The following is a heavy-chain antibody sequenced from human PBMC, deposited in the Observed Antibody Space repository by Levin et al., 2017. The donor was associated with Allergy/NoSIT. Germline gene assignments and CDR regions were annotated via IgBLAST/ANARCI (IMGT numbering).Heavy chain of an antibody. CDR2: ISYDGSNK. Sequence: GGSLRLSCAASGFTFSSYGMHWVRQAPGKGLEWVAVISYDGSNKYYADSVKGRFTISRDNSKNTLYLQMNSLRAEDTAVYYCAKGLYDGADYWGQGTLVTVSS. V-gene: IGHV3-30*18. D-gene: IGHD2/OR15-2a*01. J-gene: IGHJ4*02. CDR1: GFTFSSYG. CDR3: AKGLYDGADY.